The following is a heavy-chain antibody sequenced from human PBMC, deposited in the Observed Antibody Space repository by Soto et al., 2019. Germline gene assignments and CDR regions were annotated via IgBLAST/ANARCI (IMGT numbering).Heavy chain of an antibody. V-gene: IGHV4-39*01. CDR1: GGSISSSSYY. D-gene: IGHD6-13*01. CDR2: IYYSGST. CDR3: ARGWYTDTYSRRWYLDWFDP. J-gene: IGHJ5*02. Sequence: SETLSLTCTVSGGSISSSSYYWGWIRQPPGKGLEWIGSIYYSGSTYYNPSLKSRVTISVDTSKNQFSLKLSSVTAADTAVYYCARGWYTDTYSRRWYLDWFDPWGQGTLVTVSS.